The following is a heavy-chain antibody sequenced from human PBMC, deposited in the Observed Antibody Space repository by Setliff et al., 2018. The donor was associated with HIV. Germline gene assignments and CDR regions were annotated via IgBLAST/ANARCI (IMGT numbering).Heavy chain of an antibody. D-gene: IGHD6-19*01. J-gene: IGHJ4*02. CDR2: LYYDGNT. V-gene: IGHV4-38-2*02. CDR1: AYSIRNGYY. CDR3: ARETIRSGHPSEAGFDF. Sequence: TLSLTCTVSAYSIRNGYYWGWIRQSPGKGLEWIGTLYYDGNTYYNPSPKSRVTMSVDTSKNQFSLNLNSVTAADTAVYYCARETIRSGHPSEAGFDFWGQGALVTVSS.